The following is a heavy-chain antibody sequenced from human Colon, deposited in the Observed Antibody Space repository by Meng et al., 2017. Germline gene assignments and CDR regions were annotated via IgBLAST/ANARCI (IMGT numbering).Heavy chain of an antibody. Sequence: QVQLQESGPGLLRPSETLSLTCTVSGGSVSSGSHYWSWIRQPPGKGLEFIAYVDYSGNTNYNPSLKGRVTTSIDMSKSQFSLKVSSVTAADMAVYYCAIGPWELDYWGQGLLVTSPQ. D-gene: IGHD1-26*01. CDR3: AIGPWELDY. CDR1: GGSVSSGSHY. CDR2: VDYSGNT. V-gene: IGHV4-61*01. J-gene: IGHJ4*02.